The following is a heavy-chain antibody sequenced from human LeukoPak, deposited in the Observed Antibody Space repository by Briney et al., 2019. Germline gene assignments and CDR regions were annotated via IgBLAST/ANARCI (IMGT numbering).Heavy chain of an antibody. Sequence: GGSLRLSCAASGFTFSSYSMNWVRQAPGKGLEWVSYISSSSSTIYYADSVKGRFTISRDNAKNSLYLQMNSLRAEDTAVYYCARDRLQGYYYYYMDIWGKGTTVTVSS. CDR3: ARDRLQGYYYYYMDI. D-gene: IGHD4-11*01. J-gene: IGHJ6*03. CDR1: GFTFSSYS. V-gene: IGHV3-48*01. CDR2: ISSSSSTI.